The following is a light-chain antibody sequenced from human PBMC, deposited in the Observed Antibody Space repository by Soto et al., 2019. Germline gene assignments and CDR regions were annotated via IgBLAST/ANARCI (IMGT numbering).Light chain of an antibody. CDR2: DAS. J-gene: IGKJ3*01. V-gene: IGKV1-33*01. Sequence: DIQMTQSPSSLSASVGDRVTITCQASQDIRRYLNWYQRKAGKAPRLLIYDASNLQTGVPSRFSGSGSGTDFTFTISSLQPEDIATYYCQQYENLPFTFGPGTKVDVK. CDR1: QDIRRY. CDR3: QQYENLPFT.